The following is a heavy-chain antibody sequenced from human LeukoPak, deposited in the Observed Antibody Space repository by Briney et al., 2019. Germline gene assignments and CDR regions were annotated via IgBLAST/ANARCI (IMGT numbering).Heavy chain of an antibody. V-gene: IGHV4-39*02. CDR2: IQYSGNT. D-gene: IGHD5-18*01. J-gene: IGHJ4*02. CDR3: ARVSFGGYSYGYADF. Sequence: WIRQPPGKGLEWIGTIQYSGNTYYNPSLKSRVTISVDTSKNHFSLSLTSVTAPDTAVYYCARVSFGGYSYGYADFWGQGTLVTVSS.